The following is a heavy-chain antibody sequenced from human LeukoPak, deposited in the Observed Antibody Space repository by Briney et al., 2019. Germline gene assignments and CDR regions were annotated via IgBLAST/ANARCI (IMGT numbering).Heavy chain of an antibody. CDR1: EGSIISGSHY. CDR2: IDTSGST. V-gene: IGHV4-61*02. Sequence: THSVTPPISEGSIISGSHYRRSIQQPGRKGMGSIGRIDTSGSTNNNTSLKSRFTLSVDTSKNHFILKLTSVTAAYTAVYYCARWSVAGVGSYYYGMDVWGQGTTVTVSS. J-gene: IGHJ6*02. D-gene: IGHD6-19*01. CDR3: ARWSVAGVGSYYYGMDV.